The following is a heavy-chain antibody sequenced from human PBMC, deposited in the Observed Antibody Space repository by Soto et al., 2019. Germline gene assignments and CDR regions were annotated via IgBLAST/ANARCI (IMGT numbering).Heavy chain of an antibody. CDR1: GDSFNDYY. D-gene: IGHD5-12*01. CDR2: INPNGGGT. V-gene: IGHV1-2*02. CDR3: ARESGGATATLDYYYFYMDV. Sequence: GASVKVSCKTSGDSFNDYYIHWVRQAPGQGLEWMGWINPNGGGTKYAQKFQGRVTVTRDTSIRTVYMELSSLRSGDTAVYYCARESGGATATLDYYYFYMDVWGKGTKVTVSS. J-gene: IGHJ6*03.